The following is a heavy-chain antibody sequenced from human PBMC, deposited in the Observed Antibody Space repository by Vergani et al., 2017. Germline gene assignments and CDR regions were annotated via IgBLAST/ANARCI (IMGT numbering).Heavy chain of an antibody. V-gene: IGHV4-39*07. CDR1: GGSISSSSYY. CDR2: INHSGST. Sequence: QLQLQESGPGLVKPSETLSLTCTVSGGSISSSSYYWSWIRQPPGKGLEWIGEINHSGSTNYNPSLKSRVTISVDTSKNQFSLKLSSVTAEDTAVYYCARGPHGTGVVSDYYYYMDVWGKGTTVTVSS. D-gene: IGHD2-2*01. CDR3: ARGPHGTGVVSDYYYYMDV. J-gene: IGHJ6*03.